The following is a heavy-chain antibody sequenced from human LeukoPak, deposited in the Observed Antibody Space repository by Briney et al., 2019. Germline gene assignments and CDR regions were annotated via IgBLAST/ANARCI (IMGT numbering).Heavy chain of an antibody. CDR2: ISSSGSTI. J-gene: IGHJ4*02. D-gene: IGHD3/OR15-3a*01. Sequence: AGGSLRLSCAASGFTFSDYYMSWIRQAPGKGLEWVSYISSSGSTIYYADSVKGRFTISRDNAENSLYLEMNSLRAEDTALYYCARDFRFLDDYWGQGTLVTVSS. CDR1: GFTFSDYY. V-gene: IGHV3-11*04. CDR3: ARDFRFLDDY.